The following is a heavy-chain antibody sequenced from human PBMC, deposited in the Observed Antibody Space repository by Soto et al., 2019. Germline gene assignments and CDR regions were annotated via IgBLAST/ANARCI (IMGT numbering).Heavy chain of an antibody. CDR1: GFSLTTSGVG. D-gene: IGHD2-2*01. V-gene: IGHV2-5*02. J-gene: IGHJ3*02. CDR3: AHRGVPATHDAFDI. CDR2: IYWDDDK. Sequence: QITLKESGPPLVKPTQTLTLTCTFSGFSLTTSGVGVGWIRQPPGKALEWLALIYWDDDKRYSPSLKSRLTITKDTSKNQVVLTVTNMDPVDTATYYCAHRGVPATHDAFDIWGQGTMVTVSS.